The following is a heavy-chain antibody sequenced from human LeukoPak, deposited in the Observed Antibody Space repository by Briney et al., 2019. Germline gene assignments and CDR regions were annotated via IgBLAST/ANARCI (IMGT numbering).Heavy chain of an antibody. Sequence: SGGSLRLSCAASGFTFSSYAMSWVRQAPGKGLEWVANIMQDGSEKNYVDSVKGRFTISRDNARNSLYLQMNSLRAEDTAAYYCAREVYSSSRPADAFDIWGQGTVVTVSS. D-gene: IGHD6-13*01. CDR3: AREVYSSSRPADAFDI. J-gene: IGHJ3*02. CDR2: IMQDGSEK. V-gene: IGHV3-7*01. CDR1: GFTFSSYA.